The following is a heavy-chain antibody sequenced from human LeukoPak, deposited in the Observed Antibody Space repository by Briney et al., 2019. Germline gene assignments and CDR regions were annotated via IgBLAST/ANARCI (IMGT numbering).Heavy chain of an antibody. CDR1: GGSFSGYY. CDR3: ARGMLLYYYYGMDV. V-gene: IGHV4-34*01. D-gene: IGHD2-15*01. J-gene: IGHJ6*02. CDR2: INHSGST. Sequence: SETLSLTCAVYGGSFSGYYWSWIRQPPGNGLEWIGEINHSGSTNYNPSLKSRVTISVDTSKNQFSLKLSSVTAADTAVYYCARGMLLYYYYGMDVWGQGTTVTVSS.